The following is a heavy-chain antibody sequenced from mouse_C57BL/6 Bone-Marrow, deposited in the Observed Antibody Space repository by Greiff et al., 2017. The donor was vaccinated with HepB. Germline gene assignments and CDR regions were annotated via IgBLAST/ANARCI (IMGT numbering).Heavy chain of an antibody. CDR2: INPGSGGT. D-gene: IGHD1-1*01. V-gene: IGHV1-54*01. Sequence: QVQLKESGAELVRPGTSVKVSCKASGYAFTNYLIEWVKQRPGQGLEWIGVINPGSGGTNYNEKFKGKATLTADKSSSTAYMQLSSLTSEDSAVYFCAVGNYAMDYWGQGTSVTVSS. CDR1: GYAFTNYL. J-gene: IGHJ4*01. CDR3: AVGNYAMDY.